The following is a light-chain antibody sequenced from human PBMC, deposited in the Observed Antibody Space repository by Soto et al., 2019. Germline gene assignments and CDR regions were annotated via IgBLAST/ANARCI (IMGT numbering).Light chain of an antibody. CDR3: QQYNAYPLT. CDR1: QSINSW. J-gene: IGKJ4*01. Sequence: DIQMTQSPSTLSASVGDRVTITCRASQSINSWLAWYQQKPGKAPKLLIYKASSLESGVPSRFSGSGSGTEFTLAISSLQPDDFATYYCQQYNAYPLTFGGGTKVAIK. V-gene: IGKV1-5*03. CDR2: KAS.